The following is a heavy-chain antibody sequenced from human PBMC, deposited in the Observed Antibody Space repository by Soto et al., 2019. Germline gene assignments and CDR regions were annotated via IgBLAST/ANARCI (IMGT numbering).Heavy chain of an antibody. CDR3: ARDRGYYYDSSGYYGY. D-gene: IGHD3-22*01. CDR2: IYYSGST. J-gene: IGHJ4*02. CDR1: GGSISSYY. Sequence: SETLSLTCTVSGGSISSYYWSWIRQPPGKGLEWIGYIYYSGSTNYNPSLKSRVTISVDTSKNQFSLKLSSVTAADTAVYYCARDRGYYYDSSGYYGYWGQGTLVTVS. V-gene: IGHV4-59*01.